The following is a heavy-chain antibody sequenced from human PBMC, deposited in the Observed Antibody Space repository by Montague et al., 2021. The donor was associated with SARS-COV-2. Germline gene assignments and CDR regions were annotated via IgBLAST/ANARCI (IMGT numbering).Heavy chain of an antibody. D-gene: IGHD3-10*01. CDR2: VYFSGTT. Sequence: SETLSLTCNVSGGSINTTEYYWGWIRQSPGKRLEWIGYVYFSGTTYFNPSLETRTTISIDTSKSHFSLKLTSVTAAATAVYFCVRAADNYYPSGPLVGFDLWGLGTLVTVSS. CDR3: VRAADNYYPSGPLVGFDL. V-gene: IGHV4-30-4*01. CDR1: GGSINTTEYY. J-gene: IGHJ4*02.